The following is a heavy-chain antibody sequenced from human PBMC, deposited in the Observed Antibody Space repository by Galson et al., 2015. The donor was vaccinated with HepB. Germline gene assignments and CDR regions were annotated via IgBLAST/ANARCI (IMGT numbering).Heavy chain of an antibody. D-gene: IGHD2-15*01. CDR2: IYPGDSDT. CDR1: GHSFTDNW. J-gene: IGHJ4*02. CDR3: ATAVRYCSAGSCYAVHYFDS. Sequence: QSGAEVKKPGESLKISCQASGHSFTDNWIGWVRQMPGKGLEWMGIIYPGDSDTRYSPSFQGQVTISADKSISTAYLQWSSLKASDTAMYYCATAVRYCSAGSCYAVHYFDSWGQGTLVTVSS. V-gene: IGHV5-51*01.